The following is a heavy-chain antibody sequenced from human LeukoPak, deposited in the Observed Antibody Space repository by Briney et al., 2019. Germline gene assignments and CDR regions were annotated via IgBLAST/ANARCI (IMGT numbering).Heavy chain of an antibody. CDR2: IKSKTDGGTT. Sequence: GGSLRLSCAASGFTFSNAWMSWVRQAPGKGLEWVGRIKSKTDGGTTDYAAAVKGRFTISRDDSKNTLYLQMNSLKTEDTAVYYCTVLDIVLMVYARSDYWGQGTLVTVSS. CDR3: TVLDIVLMVYARSDY. CDR1: GFTFSNAW. V-gene: IGHV3-15*01. J-gene: IGHJ4*02. D-gene: IGHD2-8*01.